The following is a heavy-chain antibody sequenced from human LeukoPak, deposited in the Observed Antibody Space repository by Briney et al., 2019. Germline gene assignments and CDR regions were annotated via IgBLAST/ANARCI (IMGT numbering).Heavy chain of an antibody. CDR2: INPGDSDT. D-gene: IGHD6-19*01. J-gene: IGHJ6*03. CDR3: SRSIAVAGSYSMDV. V-gene: IGHV5-51*01. Sequence: GESLKISCEGSGYSFTTYWIGWVRQMPGKGLEWMGIINPGDSDTRYSPSFQGQVTISADKSISTVYLQWSSLKASDTAMYYCSRSIAVAGSYSMDVWGKGTTVTVSS. CDR1: GYSFTTYW.